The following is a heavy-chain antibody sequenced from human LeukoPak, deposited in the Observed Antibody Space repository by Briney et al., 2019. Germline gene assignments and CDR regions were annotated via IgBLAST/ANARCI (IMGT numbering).Heavy chain of an antibody. D-gene: IGHD3-10*01. V-gene: IGHV3-23*01. Sequence: PGGPLRLSCAASGFTFSSYAMTWVRQAPGKGLEWVSAIRDSATNTYYADSVKGRFTISRDNSKNTLYLQMNSLKAEDTAVYYCAKGLWFGEFAYWGQGTLVTVSS. CDR2: IRDSATNT. CDR1: GFTFSSYA. J-gene: IGHJ4*02. CDR3: AKGLWFGEFAY.